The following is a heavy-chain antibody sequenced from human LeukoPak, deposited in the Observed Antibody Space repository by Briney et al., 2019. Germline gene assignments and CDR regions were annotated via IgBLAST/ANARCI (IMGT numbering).Heavy chain of an antibody. CDR2: ISVYNGNT. D-gene: IGHD6-13*01. J-gene: IGHJ4*02. CDR3: ARDLGARSSWYYFDY. Sequence: ASVKVSCKASGYTFTSYGISWVRQAPGQGLEWMGWISVYNGNTNYAQKLQGRVTMTTDTSTSTAYMELRSLRSDDTAVYYCARDLGARSSWYYFDYWGQGTLVTVSS. V-gene: IGHV1-18*01. CDR1: GYTFTSYG.